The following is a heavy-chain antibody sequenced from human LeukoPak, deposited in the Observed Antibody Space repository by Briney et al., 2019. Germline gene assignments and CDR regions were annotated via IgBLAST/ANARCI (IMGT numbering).Heavy chain of an antibody. J-gene: IGHJ6*02. Sequence: GGSLRLSCAASGFTFSSYGMHWVRQAPGKGLEWVAVIWYDGSNKYYADSVKGRFTISRDNSKNTLYLQMNSLRAEDTAVYYCARDLGGSSGCYRYGMDVWGQGTTVTVFS. CDR3: ARDLGGSSGCYRYGMDV. CDR2: IWYDGSNK. CDR1: GFTFSSYG. V-gene: IGHV3-33*01. D-gene: IGHD6-19*01.